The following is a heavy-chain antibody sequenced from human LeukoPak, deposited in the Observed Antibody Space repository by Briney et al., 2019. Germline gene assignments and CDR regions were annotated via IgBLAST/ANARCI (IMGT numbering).Heavy chain of an antibody. CDR2: IYTSGST. CDR3: AREGYVWGSYRYYFDY. CDR1: GGSFSSYY. V-gene: IGHV4-4*07. J-gene: IGHJ4*02. D-gene: IGHD3-16*02. Sequence: SETLSLTCAVYGGSFSSYYWSWIRQPAGKGLEWIGRIYTSGSTNYNPSLKSRVTMSVDTSKNQFSLKLSSVTAADTAVYYCAREGYVWGSYRYYFDYWGQGTLVTVSS.